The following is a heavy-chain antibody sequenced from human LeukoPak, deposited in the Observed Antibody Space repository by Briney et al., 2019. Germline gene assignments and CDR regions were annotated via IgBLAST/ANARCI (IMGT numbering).Heavy chain of an antibody. CDR1: GFTFSSYG. D-gene: IGHD6-19*01. V-gene: IGHV3-33*06. Sequence: PGGSLRLSCAASGFTFSSYGMHWVRQAPGKGLEWVAVIWYDGSNKYYADSVKGRFTISRDNSKNTLYLQMNSLRAEDTAVYYCAKVRIAVAGTFDYWGQGTLVTVSS. CDR2: IWYDGSNK. CDR3: AKVRIAVAGTFDY. J-gene: IGHJ4*02.